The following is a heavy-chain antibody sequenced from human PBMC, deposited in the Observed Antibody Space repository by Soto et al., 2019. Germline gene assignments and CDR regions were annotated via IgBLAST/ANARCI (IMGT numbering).Heavy chain of an antibody. V-gene: IGHV4-30-2*01. Sequence: PSETLSLTCAVSGGSISSGGYSWSWIRQPPGKGLEWIGYIYHSGSTYYNPSLKSRVTISVDRSKNQFSLKLSSVTAADTAVYYCARGVLVGATTRGNYYFDYWGQGTLVTVSS. J-gene: IGHJ4*02. CDR3: ARGVLVGATTRGNYYFDY. CDR1: GGSISSGGYS. D-gene: IGHD1-26*01. CDR2: IYHSGST.